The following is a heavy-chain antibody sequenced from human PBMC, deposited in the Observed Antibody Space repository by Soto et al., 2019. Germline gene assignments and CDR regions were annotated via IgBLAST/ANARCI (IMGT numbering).Heavy chain of an antibody. D-gene: IGHD3-10*01. V-gene: IGHV3-23*01. CDR3: AKGVLSFHYGMEV. CDR2: ISSTAGKTS. CDR1: GFTFNTYP. Sequence: EVKLLHSGGGVVPPGGSLRLSCATSGFTFNTYPMTWVRQAPGKGLEWVSSISSTAGKTSSYADSVKGRFAISRDVSDNTVSLQMDNLRVDDTAVYFCAKGVLSFHYGMEVWGQGTTVTVSS. J-gene: IGHJ6*02.